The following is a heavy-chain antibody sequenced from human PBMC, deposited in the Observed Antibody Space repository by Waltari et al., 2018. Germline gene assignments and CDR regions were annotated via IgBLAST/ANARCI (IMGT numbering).Heavy chain of an antibody. D-gene: IGHD6-19*01. V-gene: IGHV4-34*01. CDR2: INHSGST. CDR3: ARSGMYSSGWYRNWFDP. J-gene: IGHJ5*02. CDR1: GGSFSGYY. Sequence: QVQLQQWGAGLLKPSETLSLTCAVYGGSFSGYYWSWIRQPPGKGLEWIGEINHSGSTNYNPSLKIRVTISLDTSKNQFSLKLSSVTAADTAVYYCARSGMYSSGWYRNWFDPWGQGTLVTVSS.